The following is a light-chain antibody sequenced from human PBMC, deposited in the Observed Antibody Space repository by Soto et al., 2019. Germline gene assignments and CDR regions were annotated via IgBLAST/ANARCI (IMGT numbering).Light chain of an antibody. V-gene: IGKV1-5*01. CDR1: QNIRNW. J-gene: IGKJ2*01. Sequence: DTQMTQSPSIVSASVGDRVTITCRASQNIRNWLAWYQQKPGKAPKVLIYGASNLESGVPSRFSGSGSGTEFTLTISSLQPDDFATYYCQQYDGHFGQGTKVEIK. CDR2: GAS. CDR3: QQYDGH.